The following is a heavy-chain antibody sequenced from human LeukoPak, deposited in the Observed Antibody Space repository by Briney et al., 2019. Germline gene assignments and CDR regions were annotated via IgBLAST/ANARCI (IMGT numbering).Heavy chain of an antibody. CDR1: GFTFSSYS. CDR3: ARDRLRYSSSSRAFDI. CDR2: ISSSSSTI. D-gene: IGHD6-6*01. V-gene: IGHV3-48*01. Sequence: GGSLRLSCAASGFTFSSYSLNWVRQAPGKGLEWVSYISSSSSTIYYADSVKGRFTISRDNAKNSLYLQMNSLRAEDTAVYYCARDRLRYSSSSRAFDIWGQGTMVTVSS. J-gene: IGHJ3*02.